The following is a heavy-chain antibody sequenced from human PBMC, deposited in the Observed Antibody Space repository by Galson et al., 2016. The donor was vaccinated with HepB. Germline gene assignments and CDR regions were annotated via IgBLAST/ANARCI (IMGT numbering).Heavy chain of an antibody. V-gene: IGHV3-21*01. D-gene: IGHD2-2*01. CDR1: GISFSTFS. J-gene: IGHJ2*01. Sequence: SLRLSCAASGISFSTFSMNWVRQAPGQGLEWLSSISSNGDFINYADSVKGRFTISRDNADSSLFLHMSSLRAEDTAIYYCARDNSHCGRTSCIPTYRYFDLWGRGTLVTVSS. CDR3: ARDNSHCGRTSCIPTYRYFDL. CDR2: ISSNGDFI.